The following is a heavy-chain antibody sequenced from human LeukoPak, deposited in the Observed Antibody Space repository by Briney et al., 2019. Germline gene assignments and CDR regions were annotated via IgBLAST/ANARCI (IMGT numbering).Heavy chain of an antibody. Sequence: ASVKVSCTASGYTFTGYYMHWVRQAPGQGLEWLGWINPNSGGTNYPQKFQGRVTMTRDTSISTAHMELSRLRSDDTAVYYCARDWISGTFDAFDMWGQGTKVTVSS. CDR3: ARDWISGTFDAFDM. D-gene: IGHD2/OR15-2a*01. V-gene: IGHV1-2*02. CDR1: GYTFTGYY. CDR2: INPNSGGT. J-gene: IGHJ3*02.